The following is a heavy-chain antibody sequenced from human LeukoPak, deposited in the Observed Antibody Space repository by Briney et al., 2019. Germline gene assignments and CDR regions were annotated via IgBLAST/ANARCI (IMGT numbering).Heavy chain of an antibody. Sequence: SETLSHTCTVSGGSISNYYWNWIRQPPGKGLEWIGYVYYSGSTNYNPSLKSRVTMSVDTSKNQFSLKLTSLTAADTAVYYCARGGTRRITAVAGVTFDYWGQGTLVTVSS. CDR2: VYYSGST. CDR3: ARGGTRRITAVAGVTFDY. CDR1: GGSISNYY. J-gene: IGHJ4*02. D-gene: IGHD6-19*01. V-gene: IGHV4-59*01.